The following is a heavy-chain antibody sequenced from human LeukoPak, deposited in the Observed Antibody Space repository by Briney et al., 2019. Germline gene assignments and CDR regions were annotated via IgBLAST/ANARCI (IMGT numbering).Heavy chain of an antibody. J-gene: IGHJ4*02. D-gene: IGHD3-10*01. V-gene: IGHV4-59*04. CDR1: GGSISSYY. CDR2: IYHSGST. Sequence: PSETLSLTCTVSGGSISSYYWSWIRQSPGKGLEWIGYIYHSGSTYYNPSLKSRVTISVDRSRNQFSLKLSSVTAADTAVYYCAGSASGIWFGESMFDYWGQGTLVTVSS. CDR3: AGSASGIWFGESMFDY.